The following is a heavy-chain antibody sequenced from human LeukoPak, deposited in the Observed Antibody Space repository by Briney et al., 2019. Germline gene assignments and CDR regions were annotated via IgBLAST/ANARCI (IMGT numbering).Heavy chain of an antibody. D-gene: IGHD5-18*01. J-gene: IGHJ4*02. Sequence: PGGSLRLSCAASGFTFSGYWMSWVRQAPGKGLEWVANIKPDGSDKYYVDSVKGRFTISRENAKNSLYLHMNSLRAEDTAVYYCARDRIQLWSHDYWGQRTLVTVSS. CDR2: IKPDGSDK. V-gene: IGHV3-7*04. CDR1: GFTFSGYW. CDR3: ARDRIQLWSHDY.